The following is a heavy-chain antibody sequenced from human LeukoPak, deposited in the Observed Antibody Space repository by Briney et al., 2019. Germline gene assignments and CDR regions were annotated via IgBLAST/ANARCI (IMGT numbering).Heavy chain of an antibody. V-gene: IGHV4-34*01. CDR3: ARAAPMVRGFPLDY. Sequence: PSETLSLTCAVYGGSFSGYYWSWIRQPPGKGLEWIGEINHSGSTNYNPSLKSRVTISVDTSKNQFSLKLSSVTAADTAVYYCARAAPMVRGFPLDYWGQGTLVTVSS. CDR2: INHSGST. D-gene: IGHD3-10*01. CDR1: GGSFSGYY. J-gene: IGHJ4*02.